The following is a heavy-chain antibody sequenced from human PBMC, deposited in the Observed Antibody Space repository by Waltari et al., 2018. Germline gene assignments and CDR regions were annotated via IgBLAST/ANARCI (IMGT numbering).Heavy chain of an antibody. CDR1: GVSITSNRHY. CDR3: ATYIGASVGTAAFDV. Sequence: QLQLQESGPRLVKPSETLSLICSFPGVSITSNRHYWAWFHQPPGQGLEWIGTISYSGTTYISPSLKSRVSVSRDTSKNQVSLTLGSVTAADMAVYYCATYIGASVGTAAFDVWGQGTMVTVSS. V-gene: IGHV4-39*01. CDR2: ISYSGTT. D-gene: IGHD5-12*01. J-gene: IGHJ3*01.